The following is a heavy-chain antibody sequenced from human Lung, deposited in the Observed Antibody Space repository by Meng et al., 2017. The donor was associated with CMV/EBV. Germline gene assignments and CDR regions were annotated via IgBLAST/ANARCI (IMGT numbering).Heavy chain of an antibody. CDR1: GLTPSSYG. V-gene: IGHV3-30*02. Sequence: GGSLRPSCPPSGLTPSSYGVHWVRQAPGKGLEWVAFIRYDGDKKEYVESVKGRFTITRDNTKNMVILQINSLRAEETAVYCCAKDSGRGGNLWFRGVDYWGQGTLVTVSS. CDR3: AKDSGRGGNLWFRGVDY. D-gene: IGHD3-10*01. CDR2: IRYDGDKK. J-gene: IGHJ4*02.